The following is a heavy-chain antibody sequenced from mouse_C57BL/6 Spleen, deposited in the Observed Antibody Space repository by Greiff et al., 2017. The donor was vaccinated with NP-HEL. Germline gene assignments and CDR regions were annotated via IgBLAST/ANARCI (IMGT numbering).Heavy chain of an antibody. CDR3: ARPTSPWCFDV. J-gene: IGHJ1*03. V-gene: IGHV5-17*01. CDR1: GFTFSDYG. D-gene: IGHD5-1*01. Sequence: EVKLVESGGGLVKPGGSLKLSCAASGFTFSDYGMHWVRQAPEKGLEWVAYISSGSSTISYADTVKGRFTISRDNAKNTLFLHMTSLRTEDPAMYYCARPTSPWCFDVWGTGTTVTVSS. CDR2: ISSGSSTI.